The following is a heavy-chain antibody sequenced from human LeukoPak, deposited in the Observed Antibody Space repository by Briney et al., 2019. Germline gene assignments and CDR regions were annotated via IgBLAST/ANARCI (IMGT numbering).Heavy chain of an antibody. Sequence: SETLSLTCTVSGYSISSGYYRGWIRQPPGKGLEWIGSIYHSGSTYYNPSLKSRVTISVDTSKNQFSLKLSSVTAADTAVYYCAREPGMGYWGQGTLVTVSS. CDR3: AREPGMGY. J-gene: IGHJ4*02. CDR2: IYHSGST. CDR1: GYSISSGYY. D-gene: IGHD3-10*01. V-gene: IGHV4-38-2*02.